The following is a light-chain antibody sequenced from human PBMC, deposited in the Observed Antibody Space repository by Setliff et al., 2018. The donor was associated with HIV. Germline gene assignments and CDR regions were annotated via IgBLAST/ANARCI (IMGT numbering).Light chain of an antibody. V-gene: IGLV2-23*01. J-gene: IGLJ1*01. Sequence: QSVLTQPASVSGSPGQSITISCTGTSNDVGRYDLVSWYQQHPGKAPKLMIYQASRRPSGVSNRFSGSKSGNTASLTISGLQAEDEADYYCCSNTGSNTYVFGTGTKATVL. CDR2: QAS. CDR3: CSNTGSNTYV. CDR1: SNDVGRYDL.